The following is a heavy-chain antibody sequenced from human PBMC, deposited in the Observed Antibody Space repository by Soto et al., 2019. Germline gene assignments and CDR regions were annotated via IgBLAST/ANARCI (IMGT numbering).Heavy chain of an antibody. V-gene: IGHV4-39*07. CDR3: ARGADSSGFSPNWCDP. CDR1: GGSLFSSSYY. CDR2: IYTGGGI. Sequence: PSVTLSLTCTVAGGSLFSSSYYWGWIRQPPGKGLAWIGSIYTGGGINYNPGLKIRGTMSVDMSKQPFCRELISVSAADAVVHSCARGADSSGFSPNWCDPWRK. J-gene: IGHJ5*02. D-gene: IGHD3-22*01.